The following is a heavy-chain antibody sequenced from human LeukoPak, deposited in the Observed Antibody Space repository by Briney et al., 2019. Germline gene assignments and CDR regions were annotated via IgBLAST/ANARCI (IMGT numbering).Heavy chain of an antibody. J-gene: IGHJ6*02. CDR1: GGSISSYY. CDR2: IYTSGST. Sequence: SETLSLTCTDSGGSISSYYWSWIRQPAGKGLEWIGRIYTSGSTNYNPSLKSRVTMSVDTSKNQFSLKLSSVTAADTAVYYCARDPPVAGTDPNRQYYYYYGMDVWGQGTTVTVSS. CDR3: ARDPPVAGTDPNRQYYYYYGMDV. V-gene: IGHV4-4*07. D-gene: IGHD6-19*01.